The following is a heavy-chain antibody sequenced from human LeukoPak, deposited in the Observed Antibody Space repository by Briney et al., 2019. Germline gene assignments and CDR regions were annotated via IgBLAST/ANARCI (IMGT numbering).Heavy chain of an antibody. CDR2: IRYDGSNK. V-gene: IGHV3-30*02. Sequence: GGSLRLSCAASGFTFSSYGMHWVRQAPGKGLEWVAFIRYDGSNKYYADSVKGRFTISRDNSKNTLYLQMNSLRAEDTAVYYCARDYPNYDILTGYSQGAFDIWGQGTMVTVSS. CDR3: ARDYPNYDILTGYSQGAFDI. D-gene: IGHD3-9*01. CDR1: GFTFSSYG. J-gene: IGHJ3*02.